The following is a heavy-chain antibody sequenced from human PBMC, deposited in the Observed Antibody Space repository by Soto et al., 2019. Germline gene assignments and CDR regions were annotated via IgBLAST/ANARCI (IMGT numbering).Heavy chain of an antibody. CDR2: IYHSGST. V-gene: IGHV4-30-2*01. CDR3: ASDLWFRELSY. Sequence: PSETLSLTCAVSGGSISSGGYSWSWIRQPPGKGLEWIGYIYHSGSTYYNPSLKSRVTISVDRSKNQFSLKLSSVTAADTAVYYCASDLWFRELSYWGQGTLVTVS. CDR1: GGSISSGGYS. D-gene: IGHD3-10*01. J-gene: IGHJ4*02.